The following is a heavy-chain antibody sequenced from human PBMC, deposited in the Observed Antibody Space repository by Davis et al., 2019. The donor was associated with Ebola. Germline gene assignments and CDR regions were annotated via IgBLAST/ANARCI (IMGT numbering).Heavy chain of an antibody. V-gene: IGHV1-69*06. CDR3: ARGHGGYQKAPLDY. D-gene: IGHD3-22*01. CDR2: IIPIFGTA. CDR1: GGTFSSYA. Sequence: SVKVSCKASGGTFSSYAISWVRQAPGQGLEWMGGIIPIFGTANYAQKFQGRVTITADKSTSTAYMELSSLRSEDTAVYYCARGHGGYQKAPLDYWGQGTLVTVSS. J-gene: IGHJ4*02.